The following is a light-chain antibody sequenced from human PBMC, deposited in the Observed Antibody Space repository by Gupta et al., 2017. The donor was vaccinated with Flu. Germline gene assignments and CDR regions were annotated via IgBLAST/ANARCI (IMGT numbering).Light chain of an antibody. CDR2: DAS. CDR3: QQRSNWPPGFT. Sequence: EIVLTQSPATLSLSPGERATLSCRASQSVSSYLAWYKQNPGQAPSHLIYDASNRATGIPARFSGRGSGTDFTLTSSSVESEECAVYYCQQRSNWPPGFTFGQGTKLEIK. CDR1: QSVSSY. V-gene: IGKV3-11*01. J-gene: IGKJ2*01.